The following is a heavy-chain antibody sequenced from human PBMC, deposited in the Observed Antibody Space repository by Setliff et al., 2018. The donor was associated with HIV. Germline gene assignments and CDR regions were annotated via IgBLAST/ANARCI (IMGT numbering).Heavy chain of an antibody. CDR2: IFSSGST. J-gene: IGHJ5*02. CDR3: ARRIDDSGSFPDKNWFDT. D-gene: IGHD3-10*01. V-gene: IGHV4-4*09. CDR1: GDSISSYS. Sequence: SETLSLTCTASGDSISSYSWNWIRQSPGGGLEWIGFIFSSGSTKYNPSLQSRVTMSIDTSKNQFSLRLTSVTAADTAVYYCARRIDDSGSFPDKNWFDTWGQGGLVTVSS.